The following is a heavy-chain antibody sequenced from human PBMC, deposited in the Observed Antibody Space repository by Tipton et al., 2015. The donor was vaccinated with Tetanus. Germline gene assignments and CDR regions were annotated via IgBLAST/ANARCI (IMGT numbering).Heavy chain of an antibody. J-gene: IGHJ6*02. CDR3: ARDRGVTSPFGSYYYGMDV. Sequence: TLSLTCSVSGGSISSHYWSWIRQPPGKGLEWIGYIYYSGSTNYNPSLKSRVTISVDTSKNQFSLKLSSVTAADTAVYYCARDRGVTSPFGSYYYGMDVWGQGTTVTVSS. V-gene: IGHV4-59*11. D-gene: IGHD2-21*02. CDR1: GGSISSHY. CDR2: IYYSGST.